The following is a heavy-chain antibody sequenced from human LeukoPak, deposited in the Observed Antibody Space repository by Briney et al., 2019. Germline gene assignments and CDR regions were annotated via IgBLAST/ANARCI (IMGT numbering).Heavy chain of an antibody. V-gene: IGHV1-2*04. CDR1: GYTLTGSY. CDR2: INPNSGGT. CDR3: ARTGGTMVRGVFDY. J-gene: IGHJ4*02. Sequence: AASVKVSCKASGYTLTGSYMHWVGRAPGQGLEGREWINPNSGGTNYAQKFQGWVTMTRDTSISTAYMELSRLRSDNTAVYYCARTGGTMVRGVFDYWGQGTLVTVSS. D-gene: IGHD3-10*01.